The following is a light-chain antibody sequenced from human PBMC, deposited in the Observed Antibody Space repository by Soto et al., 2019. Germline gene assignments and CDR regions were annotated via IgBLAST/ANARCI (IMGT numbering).Light chain of an antibody. V-gene: IGKV1-39*01. CDR1: QSVSIY. Sequence: DVQMTQSPSSLSASVGDRVTITCRASQSVSIYLNWYQQKPGKAPNLLISAASSLQNGVPSRFRGSRSGTDFTLTISGLQREDFATYYCQQSYSTPPWTFGQGTKVDIK. CDR3: QQSYSTPPWT. CDR2: AAS. J-gene: IGKJ1*01.